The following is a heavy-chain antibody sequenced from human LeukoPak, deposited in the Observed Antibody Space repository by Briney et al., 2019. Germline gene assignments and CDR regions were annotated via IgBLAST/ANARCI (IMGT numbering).Heavy chain of an antibody. D-gene: IGHD6-19*01. CDR3: ARDYSSGWYGL. J-gene: IGHJ4*02. Sequence: SETLSLTCTVSGGSISSYYWSWIRQPPGKGLEWIGYIYYSGSTNYNPSLKSRVTISIDTSKNQFSLKLSSVTAADTAVYYCARDYSSGWYGLWGQGTLVTVSS. V-gene: IGHV4-59*01. CDR2: IYYSGST. CDR1: GGSISSYY.